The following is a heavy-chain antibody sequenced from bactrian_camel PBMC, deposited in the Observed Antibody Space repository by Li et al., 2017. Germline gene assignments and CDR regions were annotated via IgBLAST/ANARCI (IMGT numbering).Heavy chain of an antibody. Sequence: DVQLVESGGGLVQPGGSLRLSCAASGFTFNTADMSWVRQAPGKGLEWVSDIGSVGGSTHYVDSVKGRFTISRDNAKITLYLQLNSLKTEDTAMYYCAKDYSGSSYYTRELTDWGQGTQVTVS. V-gene: IGHV3S40*01. CDR2: IGSVGGST. J-gene: IGHJ4*01. CDR3: AKDYSGSSYYTRELTD. CDR1: GFTFNTAD. D-gene: IGHD2*01.